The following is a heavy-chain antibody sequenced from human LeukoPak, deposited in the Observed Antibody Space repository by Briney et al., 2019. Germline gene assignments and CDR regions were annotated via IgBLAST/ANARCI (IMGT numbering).Heavy chain of an antibody. D-gene: IGHD6-19*01. V-gene: IGHV1-18*01. CDR2: SSAYNANT. CDR1: GYTFTSYG. J-gene: IGHJ4*02. Sequence: GASVKVSCKASGYTFTSYGISWVRQPPGQGLEGMGWSSAYNANTNKAQKLQGRVNTTTDTSTSTAYMELRSLRSDDTAVYYCARCRAVAGTSYFDYWGQGTLVTVSS. CDR3: ARCRAVAGTSYFDY.